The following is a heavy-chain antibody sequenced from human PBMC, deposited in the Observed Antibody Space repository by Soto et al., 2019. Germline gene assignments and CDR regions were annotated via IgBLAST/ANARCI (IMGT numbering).Heavy chain of an antibody. V-gene: IGHV2-5*02. CDR2: IYWDDDK. CDR1: GFSLTSPAVG. J-gene: IGHJ4*02. CDR3: AHGSGWLSDY. D-gene: IGHD6-19*01. Sequence: QITLKESGPTLVKPTQTLTLTCTFSGFSLTSPAVGVNWIRQPPGKALEWLALIYWDDDKQYSPSLKSRLTITKDTSKKQVVLTMTNMDPVDTATYYCAHGSGWLSDYWGQGTLVTVSS.